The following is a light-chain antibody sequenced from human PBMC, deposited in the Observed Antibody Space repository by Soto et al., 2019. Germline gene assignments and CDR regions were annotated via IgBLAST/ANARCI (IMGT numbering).Light chain of an antibody. V-gene: IGKV1-5*01. CDR2: DAS. CDR3: QQYNSYSYT. CDR1: QSISSY. Sequence: DIQMTQSPSSLSASAGDKVTITCRASQSISSYLNWYQQKPGKAPKLLIYDASSLESGVPSRFSGSGSGTEFTLTISSLQPDDFATYYCQQYNSYSYTFGQGTKVDIK. J-gene: IGKJ2*01.